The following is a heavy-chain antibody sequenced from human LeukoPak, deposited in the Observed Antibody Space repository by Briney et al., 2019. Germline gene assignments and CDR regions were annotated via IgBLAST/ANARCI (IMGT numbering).Heavy chain of an antibody. CDR1: GLTVSSNY. Sequence: PVGSLRLSCAPSGLTVSSNYMSWGREAPQEGLEWGSIIYSGVSTLYADSVTGRFTISRDNSKNTIYLQMNSLRAEDTAVYYCAKVRLGELSFDYWGQGTLVTVSS. D-gene: IGHD3-16*02. CDR3: AKVRLGELSFDY. V-gene: IGHV3-53*01. CDR2: IYSGVST. J-gene: IGHJ4*02.